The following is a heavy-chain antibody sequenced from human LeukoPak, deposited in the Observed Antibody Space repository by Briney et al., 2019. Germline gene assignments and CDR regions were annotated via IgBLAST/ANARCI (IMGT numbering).Heavy chain of an antibody. V-gene: IGHV3-23*01. Sequence: PGGSLRLSCAASGFTIGGFAMTWVRQAPGKGLEWVSSIGSDYKTHYSESVKGRFAISRDNSQSTVFLQMNSLRAEDTAVYYCARDSPLSFDIWGQGTMVTVSS. J-gene: IGHJ3*02. CDR2: IGSDYKT. CDR1: GFTIGGFA. CDR3: ARDSPLSFDI.